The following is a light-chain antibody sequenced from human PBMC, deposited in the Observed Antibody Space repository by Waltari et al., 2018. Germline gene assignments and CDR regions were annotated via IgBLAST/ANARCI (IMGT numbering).Light chain of an antibody. CDR3: QTWDTNTVV. V-gene: IGLV3-1*01. J-gene: IGLJ3*02. CDR2: QDS. CDR1: TFGSKY. Sequence: SYELTQPPSVSVSPGQTASITCSGATFGSKYVSWYQQKPGQSPVLVIYQDSTPLSGFCGSNSGNTATLTISGTQAVDEADYYCQTWDTNTVVFGGGTKLSVL.